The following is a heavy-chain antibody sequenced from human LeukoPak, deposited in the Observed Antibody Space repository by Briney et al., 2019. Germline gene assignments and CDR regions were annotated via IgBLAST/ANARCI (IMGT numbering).Heavy chain of an antibody. CDR1: GFTLRSSA. D-gene: IGHD2-15*01. V-gene: IGHV3-23*01. CDR2: ISNNGGYT. Sequence: GGSLRLSCAASGFTLRSSATTGVRRAPGKGLGWFSAISNNGGYTYYADSVQGRFTISRDNSKSTLCLQMNSLRAEDTAVYYCAKQLGYCSDGSCYFPYWGQGTLVTVSS. J-gene: IGHJ4*02. CDR3: AKQLGYCSDGSCYFPY.